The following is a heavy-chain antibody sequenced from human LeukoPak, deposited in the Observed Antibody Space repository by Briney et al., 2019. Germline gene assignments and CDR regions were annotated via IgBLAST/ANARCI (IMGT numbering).Heavy chain of an antibody. CDR1: GFTFSSYS. D-gene: IGHD6-13*01. V-gene: IGHV3-21*04. J-gene: IGHJ4*02. Sequence: GGSLRLSCAASGFTFSSYSMNWVRQAPGKGLEWVSSISSSSSYIYYADSVKGRFTISRDNSKNTLYVQMNNLRAEDTAVYYCAKKMPGTIAAAVDCWGQGTLVTVSS. CDR2: ISSSSSYI. CDR3: AKKMPGTIAAAVDC.